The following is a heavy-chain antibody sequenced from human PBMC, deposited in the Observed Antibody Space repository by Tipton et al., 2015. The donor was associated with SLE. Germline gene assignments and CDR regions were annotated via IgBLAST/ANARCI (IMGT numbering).Heavy chain of an antibody. Sequence: TLSLTCTVSGGSISSGSYYWSWIRQPAGKGLEWIGRIYTSGSTNYNPSLKSRVTISVDTSKNQFSLKLSSVTAADTAVYYCARTTSGTYYFDYWGRGTLVTVSS. J-gene: IGHJ4*02. D-gene: IGHD3-10*01. CDR3: ARTTSGTYYFDY. V-gene: IGHV4-61*02. CDR1: GGSISSGSYY. CDR2: IYTSGST.